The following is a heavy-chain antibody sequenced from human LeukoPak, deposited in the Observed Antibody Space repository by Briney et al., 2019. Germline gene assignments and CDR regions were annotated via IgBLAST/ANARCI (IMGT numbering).Heavy chain of an antibody. Sequence: PWASVKVSCKASGYTFTNYGISWVRQAPGQGLEWMGWISAYNGNTNYAQKFQGRVTMTTDTSTTTAYMELTSLRSDDTAVYYCARDVSAGTVDYWGQGTLVTVSS. J-gene: IGHJ4*02. CDR1: GYTFTNYG. V-gene: IGHV1-18*01. CDR2: ISAYNGNT. D-gene: IGHD6-13*01. CDR3: ARDVSAGTVDY.